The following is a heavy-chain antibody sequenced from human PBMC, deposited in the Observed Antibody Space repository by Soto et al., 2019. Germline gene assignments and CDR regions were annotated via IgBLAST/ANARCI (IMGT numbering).Heavy chain of an antibody. CDR1: GESMKISL. CDR3: AREGNLGRWLQPLDF. V-gene: IGHV4-59*01. Sequence: SQIISLRSTVSGESMKISLWALALQKKGKGLEWIGNIHYNGNTKYNPSLKSRVTMSLDTSKNQFSLRLISVTAADTAKYFCAREGNLGRWLQPLDFWGQGTLVTVSS. D-gene: IGHD5-12*01. J-gene: IGHJ4*02. CDR2: IHYNGNT.